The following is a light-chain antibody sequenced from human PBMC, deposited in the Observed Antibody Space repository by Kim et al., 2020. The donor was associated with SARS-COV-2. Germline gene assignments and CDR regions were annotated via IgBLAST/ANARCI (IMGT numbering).Light chain of an antibody. CDR3: QQDYNLPPT. CDR1: QSVSSSY. J-gene: IGKJ1*01. Sequence: PGERVTLSCRASQSVSSSYLTWYQQKPGQAPRLLIDGASTRATGIPARFSGSGSGTDFTLTISSLQPEDFAVYYCQQDYNLPPTFGQGTKVDIK. V-gene: IGKV3D-7*01. CDR2: GAS.